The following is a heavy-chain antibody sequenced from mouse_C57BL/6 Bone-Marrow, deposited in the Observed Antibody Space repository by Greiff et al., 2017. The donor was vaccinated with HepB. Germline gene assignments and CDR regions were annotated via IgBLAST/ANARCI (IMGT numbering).Heavy chain of an antibody. D-gene: IGHD2-2*01. J-gene: IGHJ2*01. Sequence: QVQLQQSGAELVRPGASVKLSCKASGYTFTDYYINWVKQRPGQGLEWIARIYPGSGNTYYNEKFKGKATLTAEKSSSTAYMQLSSLTSADSAVYCCARGGYDGAGYFDDWGQGTTRTVSS. CDR3: ARGGYDGAGYFDD. CDR2: IYPGSGNT. CDR1: GYTFTDYY. V-gene: IGHV1-76*01.